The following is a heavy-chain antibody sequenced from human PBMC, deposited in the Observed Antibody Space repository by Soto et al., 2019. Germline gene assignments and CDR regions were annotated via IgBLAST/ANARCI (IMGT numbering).Heavy chain of an antibody. CDR3: ASWGIAAAGTNYYYGMGV. Sequence: SVKVSCKASGGTFSSYAISWVRQAPGQGLEWMGGIIPIFGTANYAQKFQGRVTITADESTSTAYMELSSLRSEDTAVYYCASWGIAAAGTNYYYGMGVWGQGTTVTVS. J-gene: IGHJ6*02. V-gene: IGHV1-69*13. CDR2: IIPIFGTA. CDR1: GGTFSSYA. D-gene: IGHD6-13*01.